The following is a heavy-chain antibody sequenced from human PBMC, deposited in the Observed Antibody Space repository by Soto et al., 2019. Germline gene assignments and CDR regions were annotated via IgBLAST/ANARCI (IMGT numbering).Heavy chain of an antibody. D-gene: IGHD3-22*01. CDR1: GGTLNSYA. CDR3: ASWPYYYDSSGYYTCGY. J-gene: IGHJ4*02. V-gene: IGHV1-69*13. CDR2: IIPIFGTA. Sequence: GASVKVSCKASGGTLNSYAISWVRQAPGQGLEWMGGIIPIFGTANYAQKFQGRVTITADESTSTAYMELSSLRSEDTAVYYCASWPYYYDSSGYYTCGYWGQGTLVTVSS.